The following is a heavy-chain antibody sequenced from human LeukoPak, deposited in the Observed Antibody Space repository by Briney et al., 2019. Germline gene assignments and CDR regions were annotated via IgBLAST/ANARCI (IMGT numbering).Heavy chain of an antibody. J-gene: IGHJ2*01. V-gene: IGHV3-30*01. D-gene: IGHD5-18*01. Sequence: PGGSLRLSCAASGFTFSSYAMHWVRQAPGKGVAGEAVISYDGSNKYYADSVKGRFTISRDNSKNTLYLQMNSLRAEDTAVYYCARGRGYSYGYWYFDLWGRGTLVTVSS. CDR2: ISYDGSNK. CDR1: GFTFSSYA. CDR3: ARGRGYSYGYWYFDL.